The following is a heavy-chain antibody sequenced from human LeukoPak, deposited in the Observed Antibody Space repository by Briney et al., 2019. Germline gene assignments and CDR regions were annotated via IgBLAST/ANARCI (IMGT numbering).Heavy chain of an antibody. V-gene: IGHV3-23*01. J-gene: IGHJ4*02. D-gene: IGHD3-10*01. CDR1: GFTFRAYA. Sequence: GGSLRLSCAASGFTFRAYAMSWVRQAPGMGLEWVSGISGSGERTYYADSVKGRFTISRDNSKDTLYLQMNSLRAEDTALYSCARDRGGSKYFDSWGQGTLVTVSS. CDR3: ARDRGGSKYFDS. CDR2: ISGSGERT.